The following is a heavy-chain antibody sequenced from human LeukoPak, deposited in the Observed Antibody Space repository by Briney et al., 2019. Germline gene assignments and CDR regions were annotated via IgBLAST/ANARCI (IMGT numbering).Heavy chain of an antibody. J-gene: IGHJ6*04. CDR1: GDSVSSGSYL. CDR2: IENSGST. V-gene: IGHV4-61*01. CDR3: ARDHLRRNCNGCNCMPLDV. D-gene: IGHD2-15*01. Sequence: SETLSLTCTVSGDSVSSGSYLWGWIRQPRGKGLEWIGYIENSGSTNYYPSLKSRVTISIDTSKNQFSLNLSSVTAADTAVYYCARDHLRRNCNGCNCMPLDVWGKGTTVTVSS.